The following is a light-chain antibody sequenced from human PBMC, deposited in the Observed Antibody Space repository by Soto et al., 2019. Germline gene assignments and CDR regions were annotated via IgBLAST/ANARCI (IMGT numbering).Light chain of an antibody. CDR2: GTS. CDR3: QYYGSSPRT. J-gene: IGKJ1*01. Sequence: EIVVTQSPGTQSLSPGERATLSCRASQSISSRHLAWYQQKPGQAPRLLIYGTSNRATGIPDRFSGSGSGPDFSLIISRLEPEDFAVYYCQYYGSSPRTFGQGTKVEIK. V-gene: IGKV3-20*01. CDR1: QSISSRH.